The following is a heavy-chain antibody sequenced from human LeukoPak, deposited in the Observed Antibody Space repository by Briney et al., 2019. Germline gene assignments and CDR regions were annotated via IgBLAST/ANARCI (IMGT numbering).Heavy chain of an antibody. CDR2: IRYDGSNK. Sequence: PGGSLRLSCAASGFTFDDYAMHWVRQAPGKGLEWVAFIRYDGSNKYYADSVKGRFTISRDNSKNTLYLQMNSLRAEDTAVYYCAKDAYYDFWSGYSYFDYWGQGTLVTVSS. D-gene: IGHD3-3*01. V-gene: IGHV3-30*02. J-gene: IGHJ4*02. CDR1: GFTFDDYA. CDR3: AKDAYYDFWSGYSYFDY.